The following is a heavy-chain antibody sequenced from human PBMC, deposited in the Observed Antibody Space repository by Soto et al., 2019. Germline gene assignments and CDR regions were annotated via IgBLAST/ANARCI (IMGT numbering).Heavy chain of an antibody. CDR1: GFTFSNSA. CDR3: ARQPSSNTFYYMDV. Sequence: ASVKVSCKASGFTFSNSALQWVRQARGQRLEWLGWIAVGSGNTNYAQRFQERVTITRDTSRSQFSLKLSSVTATDTAVYYCARQPSSNTFYYMDVWGKGTTVTVSS. J-gene: IGHJ6*03. CDR2: IAVGSGNT. D-gene: IGHD2-2*01. V-gene: IGHV1-58*01.